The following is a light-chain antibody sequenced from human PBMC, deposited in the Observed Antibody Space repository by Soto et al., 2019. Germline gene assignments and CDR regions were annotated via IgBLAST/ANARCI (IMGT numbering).Light chain of an antibody. J-gene: IGKJ4*01. V-gene: IGKV3-15*01. Sequence: EIVMTQSPATLSVSPGERATLSCRASQSVSSNLAWYQQKPGQAPRLLIYGASTRATGIPARFSGSGSGTEFTLTFSSLQSEDFAVYYCQHYNNWPPITFGGGTKVEI. CDR1: QSVSSN. CDR2: GAS. CDR3: QHYNNWPPIT.